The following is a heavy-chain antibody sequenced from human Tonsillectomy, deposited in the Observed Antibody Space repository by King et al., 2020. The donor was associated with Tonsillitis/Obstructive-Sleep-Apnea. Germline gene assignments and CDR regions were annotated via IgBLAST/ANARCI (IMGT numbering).Heavy chain of an antibody. J-gene: IGHJ6*03. CDR1: GDSISSYY. CDR3: ARGGCYYDMDV. V-gene: IGHV4-59*08. CDR2: IYYSGST. Sequence: LQLQESGPGLVKPSETLSLTCTVSGDSISSYYWSWIRHPPGKGLEWIGYIYYSGSTNYNPSLKSRVTISIDTSKNQLSLKLSSVTAADTAVDYCARGGCYYDMDVWGKWTTVTVSS. D-gene: IGHD6-19*01.